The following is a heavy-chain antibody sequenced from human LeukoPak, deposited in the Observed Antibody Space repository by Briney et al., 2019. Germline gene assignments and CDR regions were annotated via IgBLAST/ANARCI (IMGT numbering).Heavy chain of an antibody. Sequence: PGGSLRLSCAASGFTFSSHAISWVRQAPGKGLEWVSYICSSSSTIYYADSVKGRFTISRDNAKTSLYLQMNSLRAEDTAIYYCARDNIVLSSFDLDYWGQGTLVTVSS. J-gene: IGHJ4*02. D-gene: IGHD6-13*01. CDR2: ICSSSSTI. CDR1: GFTFSSHA. CDR3: ARDNIVLSSFDLDY. V-gene: IGHV3-48*04.